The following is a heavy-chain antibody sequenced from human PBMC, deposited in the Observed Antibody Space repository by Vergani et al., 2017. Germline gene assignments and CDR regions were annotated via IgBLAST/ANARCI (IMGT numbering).Heavy chain of an antibody. D-gene: IGHD6-6*01. Sequence: VQLVQSGAEVRKPGASVKVSCKASGSNFTSFDINWVRLATGQGLEWMGWMNPKSGNTAYAAKFQGRITMTRDSSTDTAYMEMKSLRSEDTAIYFCARGVLDSKYRNNWFGPWGQGTVVTVSS. CDR2: MNPKSGNT. V-gene: IGHV1-8*01. CDR1: GSNFTSFD. J-gene: IGHJ5*02. CDR3: ARGVLDSKYRNNWFGP.